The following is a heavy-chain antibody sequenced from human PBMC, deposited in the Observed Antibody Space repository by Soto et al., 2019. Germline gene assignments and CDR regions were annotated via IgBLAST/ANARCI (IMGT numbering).Heavy chain of an antibody. Sequence: SLRFSYNSSGGTFSRYGISWVPQAPSQVLEWMGGIIPIFGTANYAQKFQGRVTITADESTSTAYMELSSLRSEDTAVYYCARAPYYDFWSGYYYFDYWRQGNLVTVSS. J-gene: IGHJ4*02. CDR1: GGTFSRYG. D-gene: IGHD3-3*01. V-gene: IGHV1-69*01. CDR3: ARAPYYDFWSGYYYFDY. CDR2: IIPIFGTA.